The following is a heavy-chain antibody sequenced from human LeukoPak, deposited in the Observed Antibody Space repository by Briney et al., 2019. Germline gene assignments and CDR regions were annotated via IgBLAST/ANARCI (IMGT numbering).Heavy chain of an antibody. CDR2: IYYSGTT. CDR3: ARGVYIAAAQYGY. D-gene: IGHD6-13*01. Sequence: SETLSLTCTLSGGSISIYHWRWLRQPPGEGLEWIGYIYYSGTTNYHPSLKSRVTISVDTSKNQFSLKLSSVTAADTAVYYCARGVYIAAAQYGYWGQGTLVTVSS. J-gene: IGHJ4*02. V-gene: IGHV4-59*01. CDR1: GGSISIYH.